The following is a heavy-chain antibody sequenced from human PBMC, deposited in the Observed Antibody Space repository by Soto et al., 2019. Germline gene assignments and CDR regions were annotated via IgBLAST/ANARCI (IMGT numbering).Heavy chain of an antibody. V-gene: IGHV3-30-3*01. CDR3: AKGGQWLSYGMDV. Sequence: QVQLVESGGGVVQPGRSLRLSCAASGFTFSSYAMHWVRQAPGKGLEWVAVISYDGSNKYYADSVKGRFTISRDNSKNTLYLQMNSLRAEDTAVYYCAKGGQWLSYGMDVWGQGTTVTVSS. D-gene: IGHD6-19*01. CDR1: GFTFSSYA. J-gene: IGHJ6*02. CDR2: ISYDGSNK.